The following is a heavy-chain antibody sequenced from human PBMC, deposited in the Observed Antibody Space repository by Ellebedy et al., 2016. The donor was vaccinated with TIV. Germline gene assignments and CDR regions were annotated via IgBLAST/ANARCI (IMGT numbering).Heavy chain of an antibody. D-gene: IGHD1-26*01. V-gene: IGHV4-30-2*01. J-gene: IGHJ4*02. CDR1: GGSISSGGYS. Sequence: SETLSLXXAVSGGSISSGGYSWSWVRQPPGKGLEWIGYIYQSGSTYYNSSLESRVTISVDTSKKQFSLKLSSVTAADTAVYYCARVNIRGAATDWGQGTLVTVSS. CDR2: IYQSGST. CDR3: ARVNIRGAATD.